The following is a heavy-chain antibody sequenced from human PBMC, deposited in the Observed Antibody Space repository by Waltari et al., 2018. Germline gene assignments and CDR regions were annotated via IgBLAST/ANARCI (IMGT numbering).Heavy chain of an antibody. CDR2: IKSKTEGGTT. V-gene: IGHV3-15*01. J-gene: IGHJ4*02. CDR1: GFTFSNAW. CDR3: TLVVIAMGL. Sequence: EVQLVESGGGLVKPGGSLRLSCAASGFTFSNAWMSWVRQAPGKGLEWVGRIKSKTEGGTTDYAAPVKGRFTISRDDSKNTRYLQMNSLKTEDTAVYYCTLVVIAMGLWGQGTLVTVSS. D-gene: IGHD2-21*01.